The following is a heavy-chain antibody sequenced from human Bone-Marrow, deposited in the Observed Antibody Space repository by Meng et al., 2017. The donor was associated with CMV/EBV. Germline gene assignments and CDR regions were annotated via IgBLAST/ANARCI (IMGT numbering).Heavy chain of an antibody. V-gene: IGHV3-7*01. J-gene: IGHJ5*02. CDR2: IKQDGSEK. CDR3: ARDRRYSSSSRLNH. Sequence: GEFLKIPCAASGFTFDDYAMHWVRQAPGKGLEWVANIKQDGSEKYYVNSVKGRFTISRDNAKNSLYLQMNSLRAEDTAVYYCARDRRYSSSSRLNHWGQGTLVTVSS. CDR1: GFTFDDYA. D-gene: IGHD6-13*01.